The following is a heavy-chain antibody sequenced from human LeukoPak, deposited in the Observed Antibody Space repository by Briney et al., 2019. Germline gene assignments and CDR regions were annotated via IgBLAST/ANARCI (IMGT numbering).Heavy chain of an antibody. J-gene: IGHJ4*02. CDR3: ATSKLQLFPFDY. CDR1: GGSMSSYY. D-gene: IGHD3-10*01. Sequence: SETLSLTCTVSGGSMSSYYWSFIRQSAGTGLEWLGRIHTSGTTWYNPSLKSRVTLSVDASKNQFSLGLTSVTAADTAVYYCATSKLQLFPFDYWGQGTLVTVSS. V-gene: IGHV4-4*07. CDR2: IHTSGTT.